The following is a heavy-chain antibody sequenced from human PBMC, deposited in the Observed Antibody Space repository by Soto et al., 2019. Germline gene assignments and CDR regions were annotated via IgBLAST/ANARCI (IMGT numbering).Heavy chain of an antibody. CDR2: IYYSGST. Sequence: QVQLQESGPGLVKPSQTLSLTCTVSGGSISSGGYYWSWIRQHPGKGLEWIGYIYYSGSTYYNPSLKSRVTISVDTSKNQFSLKLSSVPAAATAVYYCARVDIYSRQNADGVYFDYWGQGTLVTVSS. CDR3: ARVDIYSRQNADGVYFDY. J-gene: IGHJ4*02. V-gene: IGHV4-31*03. D-gene: IGHD2-15*01. CDR1: GGSISSGGYY.